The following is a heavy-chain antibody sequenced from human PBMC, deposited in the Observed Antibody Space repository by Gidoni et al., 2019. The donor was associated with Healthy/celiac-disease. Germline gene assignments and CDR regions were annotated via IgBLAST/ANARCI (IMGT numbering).Heavy chain of an antibody. CDR1: GGTFSSYA. V-gene: IGHV1-69*04. CDR3: ARVGEYSSGWYAYFDY. Sequence: QVQLVQSGAEVKKPGSSVKVSCKASGGTFSSYALSGVRQAPGQGLEWMGRIIPILGIANYAQKFQGRVTITADKSTSTAYMELSSLRSEDTAVYYCARVGEYSSGWYAYFDYWGQGTLVTVSS. J-gene: IGHJ4*02. D-gene: IGHD6-19*01. CDR2: IIPILGIA.